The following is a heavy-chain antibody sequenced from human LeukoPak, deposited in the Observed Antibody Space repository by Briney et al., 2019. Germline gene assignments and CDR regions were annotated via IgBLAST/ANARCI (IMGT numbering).Heavy chain of an antibody. CDR3: ARPVAGTAYDY. Sequence: ASVKVSCRASGYTFTGYYMHWVRQAPGQGLEWMGRINPNSGGTNYAQKFQGRVTMTRDTSISTAYMELSRLRSDDTAVYYCARPVAGTAYDYWGQGTLVTDSS. V-gene: IGHV1-2*06. CDR2: INPNSGGT. J-gene: IGHJ4*02. D-gene: IGHD6-19*01. CDR1: GYTFTGYY.